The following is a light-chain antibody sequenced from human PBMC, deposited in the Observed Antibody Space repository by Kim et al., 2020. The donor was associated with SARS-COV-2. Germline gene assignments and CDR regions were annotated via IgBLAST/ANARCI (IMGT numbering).Light chain of an antibody. CDR2: GTS. Sequence: EIVLTQSPAPLSLSPGERATLSCRASQSVDFNLAWYQQRPGQAPRLLLYGTSTRAPGIPARFFGSASGTEFTLTISSLQSEDFAVYYCQHYKNWPLTFGQGTKVDIK. J-gene: IGKJ1*01. CDR1: QSVDFN. V-gene: IGKV3D-15*01. CDR3: QHYKNWPLT.